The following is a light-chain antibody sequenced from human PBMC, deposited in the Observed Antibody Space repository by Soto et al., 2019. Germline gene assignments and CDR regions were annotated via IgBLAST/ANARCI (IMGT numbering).Light chain of an antibody. Sequence: EIVMTQSPATVSVSPGQTVTLTCRASQSVGYYLGWYQQKPGQAPRLVLYGASTRATGVPDRFSGYGSGTYFTLTISSLQSEDFAIYYCQQYTGWPPRLTFGGGTKVEIK. J-gene: IGKJ4*01. CDR2: GAS. CDR3: QQYTGWPPRLT. CDR1: QSVGYY. V-gene: IGKV3-15*01.